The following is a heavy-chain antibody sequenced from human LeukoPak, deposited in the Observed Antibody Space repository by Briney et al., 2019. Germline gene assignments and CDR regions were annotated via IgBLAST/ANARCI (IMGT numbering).Heavy chain of an antibody. CDR1: GFSFTIYA. CDR3: AKDRSAYGSSYAFDY. CDR2: ISQNSGI. J-gene: IGHJ4*02. D-gene: IGHD6-13*01. Sequence: PGGSLRLSCAASGFSFTIYAMSWVRQAPGKGLEWVASISQNSGIYYADSVKGRFTISSDNSKNTLFLQMSSLRAEDTAVYYCAKDRSAYGSSYAFDYWGQGTLVTVSS. V-gene: IGHV3-23*01.